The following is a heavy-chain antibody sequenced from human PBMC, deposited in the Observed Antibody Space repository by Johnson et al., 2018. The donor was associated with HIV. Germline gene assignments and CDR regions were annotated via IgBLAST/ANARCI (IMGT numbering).Heavy chain of an antibody. CDR1: GFTISSYA. V-gene: IGHV3-64*01. J-gene: IGHJ3*02. CDR3: ARDDSSSNGRAFDI. D-gene: IGHD6-6*01. CDR2: ISSNGGST. Sequence: VQLVESGGGLVQPGGSLRLSCAASGFTISSYAMHWVRQAPGKGLEYVSAISSNGGSTYYANSVKGRFTISRDNSKNTLYLQMGSLRAEDMAVYYCARDDSSSNGRAFDIWGQGTMVTVSS.